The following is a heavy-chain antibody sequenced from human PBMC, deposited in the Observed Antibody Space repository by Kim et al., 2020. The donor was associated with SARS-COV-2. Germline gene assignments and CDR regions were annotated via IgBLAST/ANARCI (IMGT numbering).Heavy chain of an antibody. Sequence: GGSLRLSCVASGFTFNSYTMNWVRQAPGKGLEWISYINANGNTAKYTDSVKGRFTISRNNAENSLFLQMNSLRDEDTAVYFCARGADSSGYYVGYCGQGRLVTAPS. D-gene: IGHD3-22*01. J-gene: IGHJ4*02. V-gene: IGHV3-48*02. CDR3: ARGADSSGYYVGY. CDR2: INANGNTA. CDR1: GFTFNSYT.